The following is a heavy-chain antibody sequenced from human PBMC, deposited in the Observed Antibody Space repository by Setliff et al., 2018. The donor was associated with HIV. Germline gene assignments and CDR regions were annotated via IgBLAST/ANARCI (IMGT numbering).Heavy chain of an antibody. D-gene: IGHD2-15*01. CDR2: IHHTGST. CDR1: GFTFSSNS. V-gene: IGHV4-34*01. J-gene: IGHJ6*03. Sequence: GSLRLSCAASGFTFSSNSMNWVRQPPGKGLEWIGEIHHTGSTKYNPSLKSRLTISVDTSKNQFSLNLNSVTAADTAVYFCARGRTPPMPLRGSSYSLYYMDVWGKGTTVTVSS. CDR3: ARGRTPPMPLRGSSYSLYYMDV.